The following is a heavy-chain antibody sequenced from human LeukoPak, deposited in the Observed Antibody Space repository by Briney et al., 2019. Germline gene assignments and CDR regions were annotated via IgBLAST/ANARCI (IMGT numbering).Heavy chain of an antibody. D-gene: IGHD2-15*01. CDR3: AREGYCSGGTCYSTMNWFDP. CDR2: ISVYNGNT. V-gene: IGHV1-18*01. J-gene: IGHJ5*02. Sequence: ASVKVSCKASGYSFISYGITWVRQAPRQGLEWMGWISVYNGNTNYAQKLQGRVTLTTDTSTSTAYMELRSMRSDDTAVYYCAREGYCSGGTCYSTMNWFDPWGQGTLVTVSS. CDR1: GYSFISYG.